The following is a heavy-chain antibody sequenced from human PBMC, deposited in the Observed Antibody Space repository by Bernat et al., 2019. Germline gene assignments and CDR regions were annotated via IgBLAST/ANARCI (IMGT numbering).Heavy chain of an antibody. V-gene: IGHV4-59*08. CDR1: RASMSRYY. CDR2: MHYSGST. J-gene: IGHJ4*02. CDR3: AGLIMITVGGVIEDY. D-gene: IGHD3-16*02. Sequence: QVQLQESGPGLVKPSETLSLTCTVSRASMSRYYWSWIRQSPGKGLEWIAYMHYSGSTDYNPSLRSRVTISVDTSKNQFSLNLRSVTAADTAVYYCAGLIMITVGGVIEDYWGQGTLVTVSS.